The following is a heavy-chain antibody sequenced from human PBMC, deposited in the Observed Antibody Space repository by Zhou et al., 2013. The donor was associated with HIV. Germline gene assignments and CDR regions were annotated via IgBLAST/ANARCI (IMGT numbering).Heavy chain of an antibody. CDR3: ARGGYYDSSGYYFYYYHMDV. J-gene: IGHJ6*03. D-gene: IGHD3-22*01. CDR1: GDISNSHA. CDR2: ITPIFQTP. Sequence: QVHLVQSGPEVKKPGSSVKVSCKASGDISNSHAINWVRQAPGQGLEWMGGITPIFQTPNHAQKFQGRISISMDKSTTTVYMEMRRLTSEDSAVYYCARGGYYDSSGYYFYYYHMDVWGKGTTVIVSS. V-gene: IGHV1-69*05.